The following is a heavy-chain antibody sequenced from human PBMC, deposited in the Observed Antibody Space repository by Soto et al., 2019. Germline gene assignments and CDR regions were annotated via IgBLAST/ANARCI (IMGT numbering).Heavy chain of an antibody. CDR3: AKAPAPNYYDGSGYWGSSFDY. CDR2: IIGSGDTT. J-gene: IGHJ4*02. Sequence: LRLSCTASGFTFSNYAMSWVRQAPGKGLEWVSGIIGSGDTTYYADSVKGRCTISRDNSKSTLYLLMNSLRAEDTAVYYCAKAPAPNYYDGSGYWGSSFDYWGQGTLVTVSS. V-gene: IGHV3-23*01. CDR1: GFTFSNYA. D-gene: IGHD3-22*01.